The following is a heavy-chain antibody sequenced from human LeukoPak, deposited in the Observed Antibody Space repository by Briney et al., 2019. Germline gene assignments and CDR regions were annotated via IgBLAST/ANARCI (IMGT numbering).Heavy chain of an antibody. D-gene: IGHD3-10*01. J-gene: IGHJ5*02. Sequence: SETLSLTCSVSGASLDTYCWSWIRQPAGKGLEFIGRIHTSGLTTYNPSLMSRATMSVDTTKNHFSLNLTSVTAADTAVYYCVRAGYYLGSGSPTYNWLDPWGQGSLVTVSS. CDR3: VRAGYYLGSGSPTYNWLDP. CDR1: GASLDTYC. V-gene: IGHV4-4*07. CDR2: IHTSGLT.